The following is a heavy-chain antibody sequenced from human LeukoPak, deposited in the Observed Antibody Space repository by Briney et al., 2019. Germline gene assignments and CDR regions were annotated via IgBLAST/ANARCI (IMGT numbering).Heavy chain of an antibody. Sequence: GASVKVSCKASGYTFSSYGVSWVRQAPGQRLEWMGWISAYNGNTNYAQKFQGRVTMTTDTSTSTAYMELRSLRSDDTAVFYCARAPYSGRYNVEVHWGQGTLVTVSS. V-gene: IGHV1-18*01. CDR2: ISAYNGNT. J-gene: IGHJ4*02. CDR1: GYTFSSYG. CDR3: ARAPYSGRYNVEVH. D-gene: IGHD1-26*01.